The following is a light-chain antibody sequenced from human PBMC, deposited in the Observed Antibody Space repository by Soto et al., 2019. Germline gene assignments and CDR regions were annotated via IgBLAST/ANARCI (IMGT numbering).Light chain of an antibody. CDR3: QSYNSAPRT. CDR1: QGINIY. V-gene: IGKV1-27*01. Sequence: DIQMTQSPSSLSASVGDRVTITCRASQGINIYLAWYQQKPGRLPNLLIYAASTLQSGVPSRFSGSGSGTDFTLTISNLQAEDVATYYCQSYNSAPRTFGQGTKVEI. CDR2: AAS. J-gene: IGKJ1*01.